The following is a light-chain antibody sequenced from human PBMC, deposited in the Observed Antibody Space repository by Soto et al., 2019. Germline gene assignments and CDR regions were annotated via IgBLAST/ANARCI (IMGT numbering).Light chain of an antibody. CDR1: SSDVGNYNL. J-gene: IGLJ1*01. V-gene: IGLV2-23*02. Sequence: QSALTQPASVSGSPGQSITISCTGTSSDVGNYNLVSWYQHHPGKAPKLMIYEVSKRPSGVSNRFSGSKSGDTASLTISGLQAEDEANYYCCSYAGSNYVFGPGTKLTVL. CDR2: EVS. CDR3: CSYAGSNYV.